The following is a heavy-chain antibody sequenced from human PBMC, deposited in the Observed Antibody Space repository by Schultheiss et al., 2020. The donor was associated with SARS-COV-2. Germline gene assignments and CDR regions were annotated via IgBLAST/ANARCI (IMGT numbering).Heavy chain of an antibody. D-gene: IGHD2-2*01. CDR2: ISYDGSNK. CDR1: GFTFSSYA. CDR3: AKDWVGGYCSSTSCYYYGMDV. V-gene: IGHV3-30-3*01. Sequence: GGSLRLSCAASGFTFSSYAMHWVRQAPGKGLEWVAVISYDGSNKYYADSVKGRFTISRDNSKNTLYLQMNSLRAEDTAVYYCAKDWVGGYCSSTSCYYYGMDVWGQGTTVTVSS. J-gene: IGHJ6*02.